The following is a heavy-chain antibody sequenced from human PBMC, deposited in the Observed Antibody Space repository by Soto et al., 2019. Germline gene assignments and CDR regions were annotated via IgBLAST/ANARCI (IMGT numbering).Heavy chain of an antibody. CDR2: ITWNGGRV. J-gene: IGHJ5*02. D-gene: IGHD3-9*01. Sequence: EVQLVESGGGLVQPGRSLRLSCAVSGFTFDDYAMHWVRQAPGKGLEWVSGITWNGGRVGYADSVKGRFTISRDNAGNSLYLQMKSLTPEDTALYCCTRVAPTHLIGYSGWFGPWGQGTLVTVSS. CDR3: TRVAPTHLIGYSGWFGP. V-gene: IGHV3-9*01. CDR1: GFTFDDYA.